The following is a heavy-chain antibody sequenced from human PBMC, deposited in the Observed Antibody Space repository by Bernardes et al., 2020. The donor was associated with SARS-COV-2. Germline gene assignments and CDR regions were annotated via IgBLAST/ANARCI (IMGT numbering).Heavy chain of an antibody. CDR2: SRDKANSYTT. J-gene: IGHJ4*02. Sequence: AGSLRLSCEVSGFSFSDHYMKWVRQAPGKGLEWVGRSRDKANSYTTEYAASVKGRFTISRDDSKNLLYLQMNSLKTEDTAVYYCARDMWLARGVADYWGQGTLVTVSS. V-gene: IGHV3-72*01. CDR1: GFSFSDHY. D-gene: IGHD6-19*01. CDR3: ARDMWLARGVADY.